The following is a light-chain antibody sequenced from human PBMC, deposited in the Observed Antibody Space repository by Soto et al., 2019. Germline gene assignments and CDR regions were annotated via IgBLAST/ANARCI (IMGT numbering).Light chain of an antibody. V-gene: IGKV3-15*01. CDR3: QQYNSWPPLP. CDR1: QSVSSN. Sequence: EIVMTQSPATLSVSPGERATLSCRASQSVSSNLAWYQQKPGQAPRPLIYGASTRATGIPARFSGSGSGTEFTLTISSLQSEDFAVYYCQQYNSWPPLPFGGGTKVEIK. J-gene: IGKJ4*01. CDR2: GAS.